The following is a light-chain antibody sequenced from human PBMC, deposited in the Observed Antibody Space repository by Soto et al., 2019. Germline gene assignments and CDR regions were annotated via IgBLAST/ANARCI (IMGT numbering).Light chain of an antibody. CDR1: QSVGRY. CDR2: DAS. Sequence: ETVLTQSPATLSLSPGERATLSCRASQSVGRYLSWYQQRPGQAPRLLIYDASNRATGIPARFSGSGSGTDFILTISSLESEDFAVYYCQQRTNTPPYTFGQVTKLEIK. CDR3: QQRTNTPPYT. J-gene: IGKJ2*01. V-gene: IGKV3-11*01.